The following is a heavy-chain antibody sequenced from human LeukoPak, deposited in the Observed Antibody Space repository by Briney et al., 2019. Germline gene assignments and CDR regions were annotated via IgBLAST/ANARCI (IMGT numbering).Heavy chain of an antibody. CDR1: GYTFSGHA. V-gene: IGHV1-3*04. Sequence: GASVKVSCKASGYTFSGHAMHWVRQAPGQRPEWMGWINIGDGDTRYSQKLQDRVTITRDTSATTVYLDLTSLRSEDTAVYYCARDLAGGSYNAEFGYWGQGTLVTVSS. CDR2: INIGDGDT. J-gene: IGHJ4*02. CDR3: ARDLAGGSYNAEFGY. D-gene: IGHD1-26*01.